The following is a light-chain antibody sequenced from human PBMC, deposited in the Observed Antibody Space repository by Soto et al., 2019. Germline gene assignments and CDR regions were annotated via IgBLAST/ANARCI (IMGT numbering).Light chain of an antibody. J-gene: IGKJ4*01. CDR1: QSVSSN. CDR3: QQYGSSPLT. V-gene: IGKV3-20*01. CDR2: GAS. Sequence: EIVLTQSPGTLSLSPGERATLSCRASQSVSSNLAWYQQKPGQAPRLLIYGASSRATGIPDRFSGSGSGTDFTLTISRLEPEDFALYYCQQYGSSPLTFGGGTKV.